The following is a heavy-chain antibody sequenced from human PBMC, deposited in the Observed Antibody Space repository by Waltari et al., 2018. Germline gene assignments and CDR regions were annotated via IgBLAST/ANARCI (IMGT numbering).Heavy chain of an antibody. CDR1: GGSFSGYY. V-gene: IGHV4-34*01. CDR3: ASYPRRKFIAAAGTRGSVAFDI. D-gene: IGHD6-13*01. J-gene: IGHJ3*02. Sequence: QVQLQQWGAGLLKPSETLSLTCAVYGGSFSGYYWSWIRQPPGKGLEWIGEINHSGSTNYTPSLKSRVTISVDTSKNQFSLKRSSGTAADTAVYYCASYPRRKFIAAAGTRGSVAFDIWGQGTMVTVSS. CDR2: INHSGST.